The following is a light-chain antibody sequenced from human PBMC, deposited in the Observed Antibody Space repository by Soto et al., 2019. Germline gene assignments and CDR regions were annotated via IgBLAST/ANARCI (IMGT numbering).Light chain of an antibody. CDR3: QQFNNYPLT. J-gene: IGKJ4*01. V-gene: IGKV1D-13*01. CDR2: DAS. CDR1: EGIRSD. Sequence: AIQMTQSPSSLSASVGDRVTITCRASEGIRSDLGWHQQKPGKAPKLLIYDASSLESGVPSRFSGSGSGTDFTLTISSLQPEDFATYYCQQFNNYPLTFGGGTKVDIK.